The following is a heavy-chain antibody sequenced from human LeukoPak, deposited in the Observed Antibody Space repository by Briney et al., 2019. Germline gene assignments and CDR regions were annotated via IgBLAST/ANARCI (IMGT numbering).Heavy chain of an antibody. CDR1: GFTFSGNW. V-gene: IGHV3-74*01. CDR3: ARGPKWFDP. J-gene: IGHJ5*02. CDR2: INSDGSST. Sequence: PGGSLRLSCAASGFTFSGNWMHWVRQAPGKGLVWVSRINSDGSSTNYADSVKGRFTISRDNAENTLYLQMNSLRADDTAVYYCARGPKWFDPWGQGTLVTVSA.